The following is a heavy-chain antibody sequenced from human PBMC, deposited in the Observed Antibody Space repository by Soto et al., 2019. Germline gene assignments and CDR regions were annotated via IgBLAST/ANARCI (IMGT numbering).Heavy chain of an antibody. Sequence: QVHLVQSGAEVKKPGASVKVSCKASGYTFTSYGITWVRQAPGQGLEWMGWISPHNGNPDYAQKLQGRVIVTRDTSTSTAYMELRSLISDDTAVYYCARGRYGDYWGQGALVTVSS. J-gene: IGHJ4*02. CDR1: GYTFTSYG. CDR3: ARGRYGDY. V-gene: IGHV1-18*01. D-gene: IGHD1-1*01. CDR2: ISPHNGNP.